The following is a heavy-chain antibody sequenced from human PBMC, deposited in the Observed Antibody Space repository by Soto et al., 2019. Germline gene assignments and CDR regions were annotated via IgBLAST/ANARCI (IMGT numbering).Heavy chain of an antibody. D-gene: IGHD2-15*01. J-gene: IGHJ4*02. CDR2: INGDGIST. V-gene: IGHV3-74*01. Sequence: EVQLVESWGDLVQPGGSLILSCAASGFTFSSYWMHWVRQDPEKGLVWVSRINGDGISTSYADSVKGRFTISRDNAKDTLYLHMNSLGAEDTAVYYCARISQGTYCRGGNCYSDYWGQGTLVTVSS. CDR3: ARISQGTYCRGGNCYSDY. CDR1: GFTFSSYW.